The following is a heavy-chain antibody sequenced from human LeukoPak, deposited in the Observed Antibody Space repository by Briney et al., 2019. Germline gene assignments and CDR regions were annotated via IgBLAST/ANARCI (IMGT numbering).Heavy chain of an antibody. CDR3: ASSVFGILTGLGDWFDP. CDR2: INHNSGDT. V-gene: IGHV1-2*02. D-gene: IGHD3-9*01. Sequence: GSVNVSCKASRYTFTGYYMHWVRQAPGQGREWMGLINHNSGDTNYAQKFQGRVAMTRDTSISTAYMELSRLRSDDTAVYYCASSVFGILTGLGDWFDPWGQGTLVTVSS. CDR1: RYTFTGYY. J-gene: IGHJ5*02.